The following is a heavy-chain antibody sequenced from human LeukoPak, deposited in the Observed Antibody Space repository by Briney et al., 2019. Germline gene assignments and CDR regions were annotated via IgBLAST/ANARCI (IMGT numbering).Heavy chain of an antibody. CDR3: ALRITMIVVATDAFDI. Sequence: SQTLSLTCAISGDSVSSHSAAWNWIRQSPSRRLEWLGRTYYRSKWYHDYAVSVKSRLTINPDTSKNQFSLKLSSVTAADTAVYYCALRITMIVVATDAFDIWGQGTMVTVSS. V-gene: IGHV6-1*01. J-gene: IGHJ3*02. CDR1: GDSVSSHSAA. CDR2: TYYRSKWYH. D-gene: IGHD3-22*01.